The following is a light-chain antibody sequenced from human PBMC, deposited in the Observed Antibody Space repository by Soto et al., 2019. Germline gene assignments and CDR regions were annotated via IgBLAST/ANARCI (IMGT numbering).Light chain of an antibody. CDR2: ASS. J-gene: IGKJ1*01. Sequence: SSVSASVGDRVTITCRASQGISNYVAWYQQKPGQAPKALIYASSTLQSGVQSRFSGSGSGTDFTLTISSLQPEDVATYYCKKYNSALWTFGQGTKVDI. CDR1: QGISNY. CDR3: KKYNSALWT. V-gene: IGKV1-27*01.